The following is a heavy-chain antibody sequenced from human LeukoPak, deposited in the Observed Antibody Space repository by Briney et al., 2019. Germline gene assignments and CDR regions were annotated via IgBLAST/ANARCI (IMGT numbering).Heavy chain of an antibody. V-gene: IGHV4-4*02. Sequence: SETLSLTYAVSGGSISRSNWWSWVRQPPGKGLEWIGEIYHSGSTNYNPSLKSRVTISADKSKNQCSLKLTSVTAADTAVYYCAAPVSDSSGYYLAAFDIWGQGTMVTVYS. CDR3: AAPVSDSSGYYLAAFDI. CDR2: IYHSGST. D-gene: IGHD3-22*01. J-gene: IGHJ3*02. CDR1: GGSISRSNW.